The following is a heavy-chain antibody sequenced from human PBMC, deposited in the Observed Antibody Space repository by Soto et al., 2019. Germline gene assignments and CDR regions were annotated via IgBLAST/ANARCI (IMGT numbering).Heavy chain of an antibody. CDR3: ARDNWNYADWFDP. CDR1: GGTFGSYA. J-gene: IGHJ5*02. CDR2: IIPIFGTA. V-gene: IGHV1-69*13. Sequence: SVEVSRKASGGTFGSYAISWVRQAPGQGLEWMGGIIPIFGTANYAQKFQGRVTITADESTSTAYMELSSLRSEDTAVYYCARDNWNYADWFDPWGQRTLVTV. D-gene: IGHD1-7*01.